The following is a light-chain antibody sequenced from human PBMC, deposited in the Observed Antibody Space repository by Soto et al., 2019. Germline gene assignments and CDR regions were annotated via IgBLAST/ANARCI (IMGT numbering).Light chain of an antibody. Sequence: EIVLTQSPGTLSLSPGESATLSCRASQSVSGSYLAWYQQKPGQAPRLLIYGASSRATGIPDRFSGSGSGTDFTLTISRLEPEDFAVYYCQQYGSLPITFSQGTRLEIK. CDR3: QQYGSLPIT. V-gene: IGKV3-20*01. CDR1: QSVSGSY. J-gene: IGKJ5*01. CDR2: GAS.